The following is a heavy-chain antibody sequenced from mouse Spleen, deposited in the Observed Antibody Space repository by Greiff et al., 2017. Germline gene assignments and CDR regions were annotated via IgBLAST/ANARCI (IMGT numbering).Heavy chain of an antibody. V-gene: IGHV1-69*01. CDR1: GYTFTSYW. CDR2: IDPSDSYT. Sequence: VQLQQPGAELVMPGASVKLSCKASGYTFTSYWMHWVKQRPGQGLEWIGDIDPSDSYTNYNQKFKGKAKLTVDKSSSTAYMQLSSLTSEDSPVYYSARSDYGDGGFAFWGPGTLVTVSA. J-gene: IGHJ3*01. D-gene: IGHD1-2*01. CDR3: ARSDYGDGGFAF.